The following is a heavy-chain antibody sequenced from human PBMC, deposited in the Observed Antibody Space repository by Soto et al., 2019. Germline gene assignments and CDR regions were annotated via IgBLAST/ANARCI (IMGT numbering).Heavy chain of an antibody. Sequence: VQLLESGGGFVQPGGSLRLSCAASGFRFSDFAMTWVRQAPGRGLEWVSAITGTASSTYYADSVKGRFTISRDNSKNTLYLQRNSLGAEDTDIYYCAKGAEGYVVSSLDSWGQGTLVTVSS. V-gene: IGHV3-23*01. J-gene: IGHJ4*02. D-gene: IGHD5-12*01. CDR3: AKGAEGYVVSSLDS. CDR1: GFRFSDFA. CDR2: ITGTASST.